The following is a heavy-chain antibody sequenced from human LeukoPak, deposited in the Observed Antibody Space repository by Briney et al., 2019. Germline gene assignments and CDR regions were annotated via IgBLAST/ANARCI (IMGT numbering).Heavy chain of an antibody. CDR1: GGSMTGYY. V-gene: IGHV4-59*01. CDR2: IYHDGNT. D-gene: IGHD3-10*01. J-gene: IGHJ3*02. CDR3: ARKIRGVDAFDI. Sequence: SETLSLTCTVSGGSMTGYYWTWIRQPPGKGLEWIGYIYHDGNTNYNPSLKSRVTISVDTSKNQFPLKLSSVTAADTAVYYCARKIRGVDAFDIWGQGTTVTVSS.